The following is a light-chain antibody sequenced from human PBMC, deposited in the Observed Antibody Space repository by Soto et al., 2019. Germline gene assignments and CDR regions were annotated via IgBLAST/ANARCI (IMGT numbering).Light chain of an antibody. CDR3: QQYDTSPPLT. Sequence: EIVLTQSPGTLSLSPGDRATLSCRASQSVTSNYLAWYQQKPGQAPRLLLYGASRRAIGIPDRFSGSGSGTDFTLTISRLDPEDFAVYYCQQYDTSPPLTFGGGTKVEIK. J-gene: IGKJ4*01. CDR1: QSVTSNY. CDR2: GAS. V-gene: IGKV3-20*01.